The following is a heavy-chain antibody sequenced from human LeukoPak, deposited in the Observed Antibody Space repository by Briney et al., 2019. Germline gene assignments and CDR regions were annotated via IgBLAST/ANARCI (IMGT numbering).Heavy chain of an antibody. CDR3: ARDRGYYGSGSYFYYYYYMDV. J-gene: IGHJ6*03. CDR2: IWYDGSNK. D-gene: IGHD3-10*01. V-gene: IGHV3-33*01. CDR1: GFTFSSYG. Sequence: PGRSLRLSCAASGFTFSSYGMHWVRQAPGKGLEWVAVIWYDGSNKYYADFVKGRFTISRDNSKNTLYLQMNSLRAEDTAVYYCARDRGYYGSGSYFYYYYYMDVWGKGTTVTVSS.